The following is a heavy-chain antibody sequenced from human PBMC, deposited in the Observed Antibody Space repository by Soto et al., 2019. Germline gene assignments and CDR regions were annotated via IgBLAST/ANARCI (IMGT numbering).Heavy chain of an antibody. Sequence: SDTLSLTCTVPPNAIGHYYWSWIRQSPGEGLEWIGYIYSAGSTKSNPSLKSRVAMSISTSKTQFSLRLSSVTAADTAVYFCARMRYDFWSDYHGDPNSCWFDPWGQGTQVTVTS. CDR1: PNAIGHYY. CDR3: ARMRYDFWSDYHGDPNSCWFDP. D-gene: IGHD3-3*01. J-gene: IGHJ5*02. CDR2: IYSAGST. V-gene: IGHV4-59*01.